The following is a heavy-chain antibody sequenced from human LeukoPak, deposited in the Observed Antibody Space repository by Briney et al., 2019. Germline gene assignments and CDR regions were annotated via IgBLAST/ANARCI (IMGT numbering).Heavy chain of an antibody. V-gene: IGHV4-4*07. CDR3: ARDFRCSGGSCYSDAFDI. CDR1: GGSISSYY. D-gene: IGHD2-15*01. J-gene: IGHJ3*02. Sequence: PSETLSLTCTVSGGSISSYYWSWIRQPAGKGLEWIGLIYTSGSTNYNPSLKSRVTMSVDTSKNQFSLKLSSVTGADTAVYYCARDFRCSGGSCYSDAFDIWGQGTMVTVSS. CDR2: IYTSGST.